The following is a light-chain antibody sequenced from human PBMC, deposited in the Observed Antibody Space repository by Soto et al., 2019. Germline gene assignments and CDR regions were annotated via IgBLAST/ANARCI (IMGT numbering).Light chain of an antibody. J-gene: IGKJ1*01. CDR1: QIISSW. CDR2: KAS. Sequence: DIQMTQSPSTLSASVGDRFTITCRASQIISSWLAWYQQKPGKAPKLLIYKASSLESGVPSRFSGSGSGTEFTLTISSLQPDDFATYYCQQYNSYRTFGQGTKVDIK. CDR3: QQYNSYRT. V-gene: IGKV1-5*03.